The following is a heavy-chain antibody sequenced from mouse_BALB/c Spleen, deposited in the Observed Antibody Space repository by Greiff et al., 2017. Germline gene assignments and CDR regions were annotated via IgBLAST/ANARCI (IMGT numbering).Heavy chain of an antibody. CDR2: IRNKANGYTT. J-gene: IGHJ2*01. CDR1: GFTFTDYY. V-gene: IGHV7-3*02. Sequence: EVQRVESGGGLVQPGGSLRLSCATSGFTFTDYYMSWVRQPPGKALEWLGFIRNKANGYTTEYSASVKGRFTISRDNSQSILYLQMNTLRAEDSATYCCARSGGGYYFDYWGQGTTLTVSS. CDR3: ARSGGGYYFDY.